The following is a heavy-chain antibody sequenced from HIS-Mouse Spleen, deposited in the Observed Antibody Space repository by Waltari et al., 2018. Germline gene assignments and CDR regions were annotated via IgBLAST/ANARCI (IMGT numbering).Heavy chain of an antibody. J-gene: IGHJ4*02. CDR2: IDWDDDK. V-gene: IGHV2-70*15. CDR1: GFSLSTSGMC. CDR3: ARIAEGYTSGWYAFDY. D-gene: IGHD6-19*01. Sequence: QVTLRESGPALVKPTQTLTLTCPFSGFSLSTSGMCVSWIRHPPGKALEWLARIDWDDDKYYSTSLKTRLTISRDTSKNQVVRTMTNMDPLDTATYYCARIAEGYTSGWYAFDYWGQGTLVTVSS.